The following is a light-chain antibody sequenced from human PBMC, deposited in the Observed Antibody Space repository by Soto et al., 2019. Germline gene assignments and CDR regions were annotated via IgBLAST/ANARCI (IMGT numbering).Light chain of an antibody. CDR1: QSVNSSY. CDR3: QQYGNSPQT. V-gene: IGKV3-20*01. CDR2: GAS. Sequence: IVFTQSPGTLSWTTGERVTLSCRASQSVNSSYLAWYQHKPGQAPRLLIYGASTRATGIPDRFSGSGSGTDFTLTIARLEPGDFAVYYCQQYGNSPQTFGQGTKVDIK. J-gene: IGKJ1*01.